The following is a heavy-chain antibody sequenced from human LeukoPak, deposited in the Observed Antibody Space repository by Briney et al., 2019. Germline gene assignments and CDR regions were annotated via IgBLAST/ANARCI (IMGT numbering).Heavy chain of an antibody. CDR2: IRSSGDST. J-gene: IGHJ6*02. CDR1: GFAFSSYA. Sequence: PAGSLRLSCAVSGFAFSSYAMNWVRLAPGKGLEWVSSIRSSGDSTYYADSVKGRFTISRDNSKNTVYLQMNSLRAEDTAVYYCAKDWYVMDVWGPGTTVTVSS. CDR3: AKDWYVMDV. V-gene: IGHV3-23*01.